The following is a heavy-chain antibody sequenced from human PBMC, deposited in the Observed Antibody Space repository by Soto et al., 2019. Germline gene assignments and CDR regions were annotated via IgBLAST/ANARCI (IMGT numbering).Heavy chain of an antibody. V-gene: IGHV3-74*01. D-gene: IGHD3-22*01. J-gene: IGHJ4*02. CDR3: ARGPLDYYDSSGYFW. Sequence: GGSLRVSCAASGFTFSSYWMHWVRQAPGKGLVWVSRINSDGSSTSYADSVKGRFTISRDNAKNTLYLQMNSLRAEDTAVYYCARGPLDYYDSSGYFWWGQGTLVTVSS. CDR1: GFTFSSYW. CDR2: INSDGSST.